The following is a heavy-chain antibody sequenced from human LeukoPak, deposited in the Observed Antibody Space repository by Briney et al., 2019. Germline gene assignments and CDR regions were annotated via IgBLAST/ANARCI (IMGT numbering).Heavy chain of an antibody. CDR2: ISGSGGST. Sequence: GRSLRLSCAASGFTFSSYGMHWVRQAPGKGLEWVSAISGSGGSTYYADSVKGRFTISRDNSKNTLYLQMNSLRAEDTAVYYCAKRQTIFGVVHWGQGTLVTVSS. V-gene: IGHV3-23*01. J-gene: IGHJ4*02. CDR3: AKRQTIFGVVH. D-gene: IGHD3-3*01. CDR1: GFTFSSYG.